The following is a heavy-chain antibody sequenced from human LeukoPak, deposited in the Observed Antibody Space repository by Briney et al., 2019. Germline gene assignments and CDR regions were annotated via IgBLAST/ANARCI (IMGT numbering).Heavy chain of an antibody. CDR3: ASHYCSSTSCLDY. Sequence: PSETLSLTCTVSGGSISSSSYYWGWIRQPQGKGLEWIGSIYYSGSTYYNPSLKSRVTISVDTSKNHFSLKLSSVTAADTAVYYCASHYCSSTSCLDYWGQGTLVTVSS. J-gene: IGHJ4*02. CDR2: IYYSGST. V-gene: IGHV4-39*01. CDR1: GGSISSSSYY. D-gene: IGHD2-2*01.